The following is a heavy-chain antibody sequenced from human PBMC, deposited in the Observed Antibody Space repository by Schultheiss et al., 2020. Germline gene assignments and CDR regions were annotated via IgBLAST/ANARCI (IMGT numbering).Heavy chain of an antibody. V-gene: IGHV3-9*01. D-gene: IGHD3-10*01. Sequence: GGSLRLSCAASGFTFDDYAMHWVRQAPGKGLEWVSGISWNSGSIGYADSVKGRFTISRDNAKNSLYLQMNSLRAEDTAVYYCAREGTLMVRGVITYFDYWGQGTLVTVSS. CDR3: AREGTLMVRGVITYFDY. CDR1: GFTFDDYA. J-gene: IGHJ4*02. CDR2: ISWNSGSI.